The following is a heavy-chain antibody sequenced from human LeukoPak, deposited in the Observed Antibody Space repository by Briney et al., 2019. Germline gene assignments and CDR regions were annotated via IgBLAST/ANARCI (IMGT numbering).Heavy chain of an antibody. D-gene: IGHD5-12*01. CDR1: GYTFTSYG. CDR3: ARDDIVATIGGEYYYYGMDV. V-gene: IGHV1-18*01. J-gene: IGHJ6*02. CDR2: ISAYNGNT. Sequence: ASVTVSCTASGYTFTSYGISWVRQAPGQGLEWMGWISAYNGNTNYAQKLQGRVTMTTDTSTSTAYMELRSLRSDDTAVYYCARDDIVATIGGEYYYYGMDVWGQGTTVTVSS.